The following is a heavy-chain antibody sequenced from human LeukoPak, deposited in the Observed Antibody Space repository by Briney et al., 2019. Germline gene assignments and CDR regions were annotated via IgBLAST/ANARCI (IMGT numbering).Heavy chain of an antibody. CDR3: ARHERVLLWPFWFDP. CDR1: GGSISSYY. V-gene: IGHV4-59*08. Sequence: SETLSLTCTVSGGSISSYYWSWIRQPPGKGLEWIGYIYYSGSTNYNPSLKSRVTISVDTSKNQFSLKLSSVTAADTAVYYCARHERVLLWPFWFDPWGQGTLVTVSS. CDR2: IYYSGST. D-gene: IGHD3-10*01. J-gene: IGHJ5*02.